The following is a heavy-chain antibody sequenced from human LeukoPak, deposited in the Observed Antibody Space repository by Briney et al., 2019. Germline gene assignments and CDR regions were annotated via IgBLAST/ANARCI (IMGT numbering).Heavy chain of an antibody. Sequence: PGGSLRLSCAASGFTFSSYSMNWVRQTPGKGLEWVSSISSSSSYIYYADSVKGRFTISRDNAKNSLYLQMNSLRAEDTAVYYCARDSFTQWPHAGYFQHWGQGTLVTVSS. V-gene: IGHV3-21*01. CDR1: GFTFSSYS. J-gene: IGHJ1*01. CDR3: ARDSFTQWPHAGYFQH. D-gene: IGHD6-19*01. CDR2: ISSSSSYI.